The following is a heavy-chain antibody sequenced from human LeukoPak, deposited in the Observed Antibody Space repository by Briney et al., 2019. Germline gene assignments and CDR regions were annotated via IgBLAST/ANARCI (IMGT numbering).Heavy chain of an antibody. J-gene: IGHJ4*02. D-gene: IGHD3-16*01. CDR3: NSGGGHHSFDY. V-gene: IGHV3-21*01. CDR2: ISSSSSYI. Sequence: KSGGSLRLSCAASGFTFSSYWMNWVRQAPGKGLGWVSSISSSSSYIYYADSVKGRFTISRDNAKNSLYLQMNSLRAEDTAVYYCNSGGGHHSFDYWGQGTLVTVSS. CDR1: GFTFSSYW.